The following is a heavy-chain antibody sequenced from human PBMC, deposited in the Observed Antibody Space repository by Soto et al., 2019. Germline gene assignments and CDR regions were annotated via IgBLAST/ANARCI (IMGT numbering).Heavy chain of an antibody. CDR3: AKKDNGDYYPIIGFDY. CDR1: GFTFSSYA. D-gene: IGHD4-17*01. V-gene: IGHV3-23*01. CDR2: ISGSGGST. Sequence: PGGSLRLSCAASGFTFSSYAMSWVRQAPGKGLEWVSAISGSGGSTYYADSVKGRFTISRDNSKNTLYLQMNSLRAEDTAVYYCAKKDNGDYYPIIGFDYWGQGTLVTVSS. J-gene: IGHJ4*02.